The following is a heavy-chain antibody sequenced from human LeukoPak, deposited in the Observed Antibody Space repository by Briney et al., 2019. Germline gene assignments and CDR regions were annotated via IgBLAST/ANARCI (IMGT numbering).Heavy chain of an antibody. CDR1: GGSISSYY. CDR2: IYYSGST. CDR3: ARYDVGWYYFDY. D-gene: IGHD6-19*01. V-gene: IGHV4-59*01. Sequence: SETLSLTCTVSGGSISSYYWSWIRQPPRKGLEWSGYIYYSGSTNYNPSLKSRVTLSLDTSKNQFSMKLSSVSAAGTAVYYCARYDVGWYYFDYWGQGTLVTVSS. J-gene: IGHJ4*02.